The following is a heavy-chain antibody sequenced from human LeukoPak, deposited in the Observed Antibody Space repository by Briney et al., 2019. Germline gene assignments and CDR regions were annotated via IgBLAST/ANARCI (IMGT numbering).Heavy chain of an antibody. Sequence: ASVKVSCKASGYTFTGYYMHWVRQAPGQGLEWMGWINPNSGGTNYAQKFQGRVTMTRDTSISTAYMELSRLRSDDTAVYYCGRAGGATMIVVVTRPLYFDYWGQGTLVTVSS. D-gene: IGHD3-22*01. CDR3: GRAGGATMIVVVTRPLYFDY. CDR1: GYTFTGYY. J-gene: IGHJ4*02. CDR2: INPNSGGT. V-gene: IGHV1-2*02.